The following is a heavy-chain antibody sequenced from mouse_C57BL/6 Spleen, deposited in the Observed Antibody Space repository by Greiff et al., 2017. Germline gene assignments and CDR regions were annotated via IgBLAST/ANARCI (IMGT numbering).Heavy chain of an antibody. CDR1: GFTFSDYG. V-gene: IGHV5-17*01. J-gene: IGHJ3*01. Sequence: EVHLVESGGGLVKPGGSLKLSCAASGFTFSDYGMHWVRQAPEKGLEWVAYISSGSSTIYYADTVKGRFTISRDNAKNTLFLQMTSLGSEDTAMYYCARGGTGTWFAYWGQGTLVTVSA. D-gene: IGHD4-1*01. CDR3: ARGGTGTWFAY. CDR2: ISSGSSTI.